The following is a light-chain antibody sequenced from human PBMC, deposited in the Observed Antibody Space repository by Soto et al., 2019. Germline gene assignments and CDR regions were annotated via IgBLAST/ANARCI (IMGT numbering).Light chain of an antibody. CDR2: GAS. CDR1: QSLSKTY. J-gene: IGKJ1*01. Sequence: EIVLTQSPGTLSLSPGERATLSCRASQSLSKTYLAWYQKKPGQAPSLLIDGASSRATGTPDRFSGSGSGTDFTRTISRVEPEDFAVYYCQQYVSLPWTFGQGTKVEIK. CDR3: QQYVSLPWT. V-gene: IGKV3-20*01.